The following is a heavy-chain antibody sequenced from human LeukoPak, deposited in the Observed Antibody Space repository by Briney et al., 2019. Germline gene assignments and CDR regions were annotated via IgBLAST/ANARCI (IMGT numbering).Heavy chain of an antibody. D-gene: IGHD3-22*01. V-gene: IGHV1-18*01. Sequence: GASVKVSCKASGYTFTSYGISWVRQAPGQGLEWMGWISAYNGNTNYAQKLQGRVTMTTDTSTSTAYMEMRSLRSDDTAVYYCARGGGYYYDSSGSDYWGQGTLVTVSS. CDR2: ISAYNGNT. CDR3: ARGGGYYYDSSGSDY. CDR1: GYTFTSYG. J-gene: IGHJ4*02.